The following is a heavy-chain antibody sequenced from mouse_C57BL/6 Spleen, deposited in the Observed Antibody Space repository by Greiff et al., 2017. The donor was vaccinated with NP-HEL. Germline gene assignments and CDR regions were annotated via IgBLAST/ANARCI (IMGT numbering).Heavy chain of an antibody. D-gene: IGHD1-1*01. J-gene: IGHJ2*01. CDR2: IYPGSGST. CDR3: ATGSSYFDY. CDR1: GYTFTSYW. Sequence: QVQLKQSGAELVKPGASVKMSCKASGYTFTSYWITWVKQRPGQGLEWIGDIYPGSGSTNYNEKFKSKATLTVDTSSSTAYMQLSSLTSEDSAVYYCATGSSYFDYWGQGTTLTVSS. V-gene: IGHV1-55*01.